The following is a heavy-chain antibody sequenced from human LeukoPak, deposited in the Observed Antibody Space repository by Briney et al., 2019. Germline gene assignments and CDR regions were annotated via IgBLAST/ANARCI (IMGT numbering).Heavy chain of an antibody. V-gene: IGHV1-46*01. D-gene: IGHD3-22*01. CDR2: INPSGGST. J-gene: IGHJ4*02. CDR1: GYTFTSYY. Sequence: GASVEVSCKASGYTFTSYYMHWVRQAPGQGLEWMGIINPSGGSTTYAQKFQGRVTMTRDTSTSTIYMELRSLRAEDTAVYYCARGGNYYDSSGYYSPGDYWGQGTLVTVSS. CDR3: ARGGNYYDSSGYYSPGDY.